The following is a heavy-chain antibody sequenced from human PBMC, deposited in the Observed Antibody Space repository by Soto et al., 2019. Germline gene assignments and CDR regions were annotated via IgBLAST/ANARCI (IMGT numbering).Heavy chain of an antibody. V-gene: IGHV1-3*01. J-gene: IGHJ5*02. Sequence: ASVKVSCKAPGYTFTSYGIHWVRQAPGQRLEWMGWINAANGDTKYSPKFQGRVTITRDTSASTAYMELSSLGSEDTAVYYCVRRHVSATGIDWFDPWGQGTLVTVSS. CDR1: GYTFTSYG. D-gene: IGHD6-13*01. CDR3: VRRHVSATGIDWFDP. CDR2: INAANGDT.